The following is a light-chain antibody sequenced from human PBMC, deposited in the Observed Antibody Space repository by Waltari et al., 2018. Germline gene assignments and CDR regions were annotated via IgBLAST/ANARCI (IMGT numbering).Light chain of an antibody. CDR2: ENA. CDR3: GTWYSSLSAYV. CDR1: SSNIGNNY. V-gene: IGLV1-51*02. J-gene: IGLJ1*01. Sequence: QSVLTQPPSVSAAPGQKVTISCSGSSSNIGNNYVSWYQQLPGTAPKLLIYENAKRPSGIPDRSSGSNSGTSATLGITGLQTEDEADYYCGTWYSSLSAYVFGTGTKVTVL.